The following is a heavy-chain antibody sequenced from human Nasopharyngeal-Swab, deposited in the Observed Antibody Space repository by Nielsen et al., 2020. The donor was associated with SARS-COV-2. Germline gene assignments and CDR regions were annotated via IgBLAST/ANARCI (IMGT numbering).Heavy chain of an antibody. V-gene: IGHV1-18*01. J-gene: IGHJ6*02. CDR3: AREGAMVRSYGMDV. CDR2: ISGYNGKT. Sequence: WVRQAPGQGLEWMGWISGYNGKTNYAEKFQDRVTMTIDTSTYTAYMELRSLRSDDTAMYYCAREGAMVRSYGMDVWGQGTTVTVSS. D-gene: IGHD3-10*01.